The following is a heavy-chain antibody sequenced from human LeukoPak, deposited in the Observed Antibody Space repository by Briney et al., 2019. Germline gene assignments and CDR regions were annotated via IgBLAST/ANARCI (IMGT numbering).Heavy chain of an antibody. V-gene: IGHV1-69*04. CDR2: IIPMLGVA. CDR1: GGTFSSYG. CDR3: ARVVVVAATRGTWYFDL. D-gene: IGHD2-15*01. J-gene: IGHJ2*01. Sequence: SVKVSCKSSGGTFSSYGISWVRQAPGQGLEWMGRIIPMLGVANYAQKFQGRVTITADTSTSTAYMELRSLRSDDTAVYYCARVVVVAATRGTWYFDLWGRGTLVTVSS.